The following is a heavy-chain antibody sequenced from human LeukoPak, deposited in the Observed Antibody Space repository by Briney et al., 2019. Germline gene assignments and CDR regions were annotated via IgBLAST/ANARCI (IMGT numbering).Heavy chain of an antibody. J-gene: IGHJ4*02. CDR2: IRISADST. V-gene: IGHV3-23*01. Sequence: PGGSLRLSCAASGFTFNNYGMIWARQAPGKGLEWVSAIRISADSTYYAGSVKGRFTISRDNSKNTLYLQMNSLRAEDTALYYCARDRGEYGNYVRFAYWGQGTLVTVSS. D-gene: IGHD4-11*01. CDR3: ARDRGEYGNYVRFAY. CDR1: GFTFNNYG.